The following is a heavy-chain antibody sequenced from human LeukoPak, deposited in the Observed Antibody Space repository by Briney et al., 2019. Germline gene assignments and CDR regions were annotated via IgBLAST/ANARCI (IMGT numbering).Heavy chain of an antibody. J-gene: IGHJ4*02. CDR3: ARVGSEYSYGPYYFDY. Sequence: PGRSLRLSCAASGFTFSSYAMHWVRQAPGKGLEWVAVISYDGSNKYYADSVKGRFTISRDNSKNTLYLQMNSLRAEDTAVYYCARVGSEYSYGPYYFDYWGQGTLVTVSS. CDR2: ISYDGSNK. V-gene: IGHV3-30-3*01. D-gene: IGHD5-18*01. CDR1: GFTFSSYA.